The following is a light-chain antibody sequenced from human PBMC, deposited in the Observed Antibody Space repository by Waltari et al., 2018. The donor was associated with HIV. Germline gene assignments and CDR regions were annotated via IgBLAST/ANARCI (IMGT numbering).Light chain of an antibody. CDR3: QQYAASPYT. V-gene: IGKV3-20*01. CDR1: ENMTSQN. CDR2: GAS. Sequence: EIMLTQSPATLSLSPGETAIVSCRASENMTSQNLAWYQQKSGQAPRGLLFGASTRNPGVPERFGGAGSGADFTRTVSRLEPEDFARYFCQQYAASPYTFGQGT. J-gene: IGKJ2*01.